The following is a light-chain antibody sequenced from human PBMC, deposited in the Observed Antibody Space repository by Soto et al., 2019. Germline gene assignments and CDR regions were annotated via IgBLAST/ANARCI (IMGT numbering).Light chain of an antibody. CDR1: SSDVGGYNY. V-gene: IGLV2-14*01. J-gene: IGLJ1*01. CDR3: TSYTSSSTLDV. Sequence: QSVLTQPASVSGSPGQSITISCTGTSSDVGGYNYVSWYQQHPGKAPKLIIYEVSNRPTGVSNRFSGSKSGHTASLTISGLQSEDEADYFRTSYTSSSTLDVFGTGTKLTVL. CDR2: EVS.